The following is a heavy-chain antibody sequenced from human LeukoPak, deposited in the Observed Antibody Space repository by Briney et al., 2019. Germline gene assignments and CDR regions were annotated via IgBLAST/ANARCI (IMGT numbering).Heavy chain of an antibody. CDR1: GFTFSSYA. V-gene: IGHV4-59*05. CDR3: VVMPGY. Sequence: GSLRLSCAASGFTFSSYAMGWVRQAPGKGLEWIGSFYNSGDTHYNPSLKGRVTISVDTSKNQFSLKLTSVTAADTAIYYCVVMPGYWGQGTLVTVSS. CDR2: FYNSGDT. D-gene: IGHD3-16*01. J-gene: IGHJ4*02.